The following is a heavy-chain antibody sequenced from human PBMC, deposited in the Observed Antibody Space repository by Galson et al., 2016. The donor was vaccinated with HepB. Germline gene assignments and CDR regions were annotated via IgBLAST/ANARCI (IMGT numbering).Heavy chain of an antibody. CDR1: GFSLSTIGLG. CDR2: IYWDDTR. V-gene: IGHV2-5*02. D-gene: IGHD2-8*02. CDR3: AHRRGCTGGDCYGDAFDV. J-gene: IGHJ3*01. Sequence: PALVKPTQTLTLTCTFSGFSLSTIGLGVGWIRQPPGKPLEWLTLIYWDDTRRYKTSLRSRLTISRDTSKNQVVLTMTNMGPVDTATYYCAHRRGCTGGDCYGDAFDVWGQGTTITVSS.